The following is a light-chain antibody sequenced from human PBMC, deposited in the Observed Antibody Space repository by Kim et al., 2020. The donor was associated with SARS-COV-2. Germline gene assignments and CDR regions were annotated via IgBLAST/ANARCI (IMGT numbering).Light chain of an antibody. CDR3: QQYDNLPSYT. CDR1: QDISNY. J-gene: IGKJ2*01. Sequence: DIQMTQSPSSLSASVGDRVTITCQASQDISNYLNWYQQKPGKAPKLLIYDASNLETGVPSRFSGSGSGTDFTFTISSLHPEDIATYYCQQYDNLPSYTFGQGTKLEI. CDR2: DAS. V-gene: IGKV1-33*01.